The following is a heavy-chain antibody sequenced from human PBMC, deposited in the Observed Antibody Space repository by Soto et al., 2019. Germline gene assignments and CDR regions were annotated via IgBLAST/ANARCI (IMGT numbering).Heavy chain of an antibody. J-gene: IGHJ4*02. CDR1: GFTFSRNG. V-gene: IGHV3-23*01. CDR3: AKNGLSDSPSAIDS. Sequence: GGSLRLSCATSGFTFSRNGMSWVRQAPGKGLDWVSGISGTGRNTYYADSVKGRFTISRDNSKNTLFLQMNSLRVEDTAVYYCAKNGLSDSPSAIDSWGQGTPVTVSS. D-gene: IGHD2-8*01. CDR2: ISGTGRNT.